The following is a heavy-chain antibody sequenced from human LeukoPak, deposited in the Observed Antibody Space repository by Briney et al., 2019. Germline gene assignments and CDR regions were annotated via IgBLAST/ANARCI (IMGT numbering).Heavy chain of an antibody. J-gene: IGHJ4*02. D-gene: IGHD2-2*01. CDR3: ARGVSRTVPLAY. CDR1: GYTFTSYY. Sequence: ASVKVSCTASGYTFTSYYMHWVRQAPGQGLEWMGIINPSGGSTSYAQKFQGRVTMTRDTSTSTVYMELSSLRSEDTTVYYCARGVSRTVPLAYWGQGTLVTVSS. V-gene: IGHV1-46*01. CDR2: INPSGGST.